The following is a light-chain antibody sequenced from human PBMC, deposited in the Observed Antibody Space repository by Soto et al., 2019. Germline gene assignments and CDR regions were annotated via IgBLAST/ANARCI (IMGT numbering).Light chain of an antibody. CDR2: GAS. CDR3: HHYET. Sequence: DIVMTQSPATLSLSPGDSGTLSCRASQSIRTNLAWYQQKPGQAPRLLMYGASIRAAGVPDRFSGSGSGTEFTLTISRLEPEDFTVYYCHHYETFGQGTKVDIK. V-gene: IGKV3D-15*01. CDR1: QSIRTN. J-gene: IGKJ1*01.